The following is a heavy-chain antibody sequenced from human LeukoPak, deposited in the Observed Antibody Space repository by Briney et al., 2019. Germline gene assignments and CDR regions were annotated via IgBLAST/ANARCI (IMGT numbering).Heavy chain of an antibody. CDR1: GGSITSYY. J-gene: IGHJ4*02. CDR2: IYYSGST. V-gene: IGHV4-59*08. CDR3: ARHLQRWGFDY. D-gene: IGHD1-26*01. Sequence: SETLSLTCTVSGGSITSYYWSWIRQPPGKGLESIGYIYYSGSTKYNPSLTSRVTISVDTSKNQFSLKLSSVTAADTAVYYCARHLQRWGFDYWGQGILVTVSS.